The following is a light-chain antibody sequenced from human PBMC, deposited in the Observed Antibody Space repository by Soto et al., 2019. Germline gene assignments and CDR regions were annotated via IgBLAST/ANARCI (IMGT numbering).Light chain of an antibody. CDR1: QSVSSSS. J-gene: IGKJ2*01. Sequence: EIVLTQSPGTLSLSPGDRATLSCGASQSVSSSSLAWYQQKPGQAPRLLIHDASSRAPGIPDKFSGGGSGTDFTLTISRLEPADFAVYYCHQYGSSPYTFGPGTKLEL. CDR3: HQYGSSPYT. V-gene: IGKV3-20*01. CDR2: DAS.